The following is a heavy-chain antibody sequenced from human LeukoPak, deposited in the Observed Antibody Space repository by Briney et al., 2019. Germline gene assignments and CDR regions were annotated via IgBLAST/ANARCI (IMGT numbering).Heavy chain of an antibody. CDR1: EFTFSRFA. V-gene: IGHV3-23*01. J-gene: IGHJ6*03. D-gene: IGHD2-21*01. Sequence: GGSLRRSCEASEFTFSRFAMSWIRQPPGTGLEWVSTLSGSGGATYYADSVKGRFTTSRDNSKDTLYLQMDNLRADDTAVYYCAKHLGSHSFLFYYMVVWGKGTSVIVSS. CDR2: LSGSGGAT. CDR3: AKHLGSHSFLFYYMVV.